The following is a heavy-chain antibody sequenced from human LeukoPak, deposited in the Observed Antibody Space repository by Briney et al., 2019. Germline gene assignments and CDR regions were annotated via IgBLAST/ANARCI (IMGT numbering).Heavy chain of an antibody. Sequence: AAVKDSCKASGYTFPSYDSNWVRQATGQGLEWMGWMNPNSGNTGYAQKFQGRVTMTRNTSISTAYMELSSLRSEDTAVYYCARHIPVAGTLWFDPWLQGTLVTVSS. J-gene: IGHJ5*02. D-gene: IGHD6-19*01. CDR3: ARHIPVAGTLWFDP. CDR1: GYTFPSYD. V-gene: IGHV1-8*02. CDR2: MNPNSGNT.